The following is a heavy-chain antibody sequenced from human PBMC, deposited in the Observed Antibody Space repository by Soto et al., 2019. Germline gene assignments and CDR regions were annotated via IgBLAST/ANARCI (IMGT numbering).Heavy chain of an antibody. CDR1: GFTFSSYA. Sequence: GGSLRLSCSASGFTFSSYAMHWVRQAPGKGLEYVSAISSNGGSTYYADSVKGRFTISRDNSKNTLYLQMSSLRAEDTAVYYCVKENQYYYDSSGYKATYYFDYWGQGTLVTVSS. J-gene: IGHJ4*02. CDR2: ISSNGGST. CDR3: VKENQYYYDSSGYKATYYFDY. V-gene: IGHV3-64D*08. D-gene: IGHD3-22*01.